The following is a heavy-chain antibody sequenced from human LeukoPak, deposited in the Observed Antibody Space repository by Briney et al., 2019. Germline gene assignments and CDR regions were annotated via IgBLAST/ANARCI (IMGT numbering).Heavy chain of an antibody. V-gene: IGHV1-8*01. CDR3: ARAIRNQLLSDY. CDR2: INPNSGNT. Sequence: WASVKVSCNTSGYTFSSYDVIWVRLAPGQGLEWMGWINPNSGNTGYAQKFQGRVTMTGDTSISTAYMELSSLISDDTAVYYCARAIRNQLLSDYWGQGTLVTVSS. D-gene: IGHD2-2*01. J-gene: IGHJ4*02. CDR1: GYTFSSYD.